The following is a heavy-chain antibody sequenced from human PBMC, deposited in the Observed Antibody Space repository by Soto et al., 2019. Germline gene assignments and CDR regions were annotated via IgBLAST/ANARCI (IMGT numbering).Heavy chain of an antibody. CDR3: AKEYSNYMGASGPFDY. J-gene: IGHJ4*02. CDR2: IYSGGST. CDR1: GFTVSSNY. V-gene: IGHV3-53*01. Sequence: GGSLRLSCAASGFTVSSNYMSWVRQAPGKGLEWVSVIYSGGSTYYADSVKGRFTISRDNSKNTLYLQMNSLRAEDTAVYYCAKEYSNYMGASGPFDYWGQGTLVTVSS. D-gene: IGHD4-4*01.